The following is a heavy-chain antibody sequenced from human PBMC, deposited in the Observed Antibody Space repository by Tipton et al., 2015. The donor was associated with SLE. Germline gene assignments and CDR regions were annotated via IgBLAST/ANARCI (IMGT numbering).Heavy chain of an antibody. CDR2: IYYSGST. V-gene: IGHV4-31*03. Sequence: TLSLTCTVSGGSISSGGYYWSWFRQHPGKGLGWIGYIYYSGSTYYNPSLKSRVTISVDTSKNQFSLKLSSVTAADTAVYFCAREGGYAGSGSYGTVWGQGTTVTVSS. D-gene: IGHD3-10*01. CDR1: GGSISSGGYY. CDR3: AREGGYAGSGSYGTV. J-gene: IGHJ6*02.